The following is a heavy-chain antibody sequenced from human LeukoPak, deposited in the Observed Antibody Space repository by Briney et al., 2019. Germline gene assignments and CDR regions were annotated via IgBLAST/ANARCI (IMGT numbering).Heavy chain of an antibody. CDR1: GDSISSGDYY. V-gene: IGHV4-61*02. D-gene: IGHD6-13*01. CDR3: ARGLRGSSWYNDAFDI. Sequence: SETLSLTCTVSGDSISSGDYYWSWIRQPAGKGLEWIGRISSSGSTNYNPSLKSRVTISVYTSKNQFSLKLSSVTAADTAVYYCARGLRGSSWYNDAFDIWGQGTMVTVSS. CDR2: ISSSGST. J-gene: IGHJ3*02.